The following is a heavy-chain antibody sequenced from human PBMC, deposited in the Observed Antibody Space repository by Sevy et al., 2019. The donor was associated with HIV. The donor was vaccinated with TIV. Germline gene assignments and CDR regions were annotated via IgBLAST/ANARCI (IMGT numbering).Heavy chain of an antibody. J-gene: IGHJ4*02. D-gene: IGHD1-26*01. CDR3: AREMGERGSYGGREYYFDY. Sequence: SETLSLTCTVSGGSISSYYWSWIRQPPGKGLEWIAYINYRGSTNYNPSLKSRVTISVDTSKNQFSMNQSSVTAADTAGYYCAREMGERGSYGGREYYFDYWGQGTLVTVSS. CDR2: INYRGST. CDR1: GGSISSYY. V-gene: IGHV4-59*01.